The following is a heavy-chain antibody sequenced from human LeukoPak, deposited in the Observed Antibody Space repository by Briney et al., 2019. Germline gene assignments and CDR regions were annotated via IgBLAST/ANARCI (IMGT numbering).Heavy chain of an antibody. Sequence: GGSLRLSCAASGFTFRNAWMTWVRQAPGQGLEWVGRIKSKTDGGTTDYAAPVKVGFTISRDDSKNTLHLQMNSLKTEDTALYYCTTTYNYDSSGSIVDYWGQGTLVTVSS. V-gene: IGHV3-15*01. CDR3: TTTYNYDSSGSIVDY. CDR2: IKSKTDGGTT. D-gene: IGHD3-22*01. CDR1: GFTFRNAW. J-gene: IGHJ4*02.